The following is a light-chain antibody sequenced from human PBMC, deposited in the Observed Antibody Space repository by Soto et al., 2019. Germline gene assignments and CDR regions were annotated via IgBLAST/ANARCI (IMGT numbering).Light chain of an antibody. J-gene: IGKJ2*01. Sequence: EIVLTQSPGTLSLSPGERATLSCRASQSVSRNYLAWYQQKPGQAPRLLIYGASSRATGIPERFSGSGSGTDFTLTISRLEPEDFAVYYCQQYGSSPPYTFGRGTKLDIK. CDR1: QSVSRNY. CDR2: GAS. CDR3: QQYGSSPPYT. V-gene: IGKV3-20*01.